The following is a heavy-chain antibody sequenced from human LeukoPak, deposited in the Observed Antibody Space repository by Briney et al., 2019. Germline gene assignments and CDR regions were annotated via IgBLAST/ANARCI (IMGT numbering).Heavy chain of an antibody. Sequence: GGSLRLSCAASEFTFSSYAMHWVRQALGKGLEYVSAITSNGDKTYYGNSVKGRFTISRDNSKNTLYLQMGSLSIEDVAVYYCARGGATTLFDYWGQGTLVTVSS. CDR2: ITSNGDKT. J-gene: IGHJ4*02. CDR1: EFTFSSYA. CDR3: ARGGATTLFDY. D-gene: IGHD1-26*01. V-gene: IGHV3-64*01.